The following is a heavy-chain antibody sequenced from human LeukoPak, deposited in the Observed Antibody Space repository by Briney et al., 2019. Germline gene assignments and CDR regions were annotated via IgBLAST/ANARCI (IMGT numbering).Heavy chain of an antibody. CDR3: AQAIVVVTRYRLAAFDI. V-gene: IGHV4-59*05. D-gene: IGHD3-22*01. J-gene: IGHJ3*02. CDR2: IYYSGST. Sequence: PSETLSLTCTVSGGSISSYYWSWIRQPPGKGLEWIGSIYYSGSTYYNPSLKSRVTISVDTSKNQFSLKLSSVTAADTAVYYCAQAIVVVTRYRLAAFDIWGQGTMVTVSS. CDR1: GGSISSYY.